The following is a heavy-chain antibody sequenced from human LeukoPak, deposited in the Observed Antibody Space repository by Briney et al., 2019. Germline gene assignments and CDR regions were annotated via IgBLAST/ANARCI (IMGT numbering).Heavy chain of an antibody. Sequence: PGGSLRLSCAASGFTFSSYAMSWVRQAPGKGLEWVSVIYSGGSTYYADSVKGRFTISRDNSKNTLYLQMNSLRAEDTAVYYCARDGRGGAFDIWGQGTMVTVSS. CDR3: ARDGRGGAFDI. J-gene: IGHJ3*02. CDR2: IYSGGST. CDR1: GFTFSSYA. D-gene: IGHD3-10*02. V-gene: IGHV3-66*02.